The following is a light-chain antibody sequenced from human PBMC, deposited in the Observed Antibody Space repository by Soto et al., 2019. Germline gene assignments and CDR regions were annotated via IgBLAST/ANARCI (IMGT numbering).Light chain of an antibody. Sequence: EIVLTQSPATLSLSPGERATLSCRTSHSVSSYLAWYQQKPGQAPRLPIYDASNRSTGIPARFSGSGSGTDFTLAIRSLEPEAVAVYYCQQRSNWPKTFGQGTKVEIK. J-gene: IGKJ1*01. V-gene: IGKV3-11*01. CDR1: HSVSSY. CDR3: QQRSNWPKT. CDR2: DAS.